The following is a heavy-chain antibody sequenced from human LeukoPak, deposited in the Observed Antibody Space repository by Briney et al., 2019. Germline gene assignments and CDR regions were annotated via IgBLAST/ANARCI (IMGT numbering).Heavy chain of an antibody. CDR2: IKSKTDGGTT. Sequence: GGSLRLSCAASGFTFSNAWMSWVRQAPGKGLEWVGRIKSKTDGGTTDYAAPVKGRFTISRDDSKNTLYLQMNSLKTENTAVYYCTTWYYYDSSGYENWGQGTLVTVSS. V-gene: IGHV3-15*01. J-gene: IGHJ4*02. D-gene: IGHD3-22*01. CDR1: GFTFSNAW. CDR3: TTWYYYDSSGYEN.